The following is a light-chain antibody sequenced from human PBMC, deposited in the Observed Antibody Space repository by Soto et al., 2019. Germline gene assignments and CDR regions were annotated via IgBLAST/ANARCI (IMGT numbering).Light chain of an antibody. V-gene: IGLV1-40*01. CDR3: QSYDSSLSGTV. CDR2: GNN. J-gene: IGLJ7*01. CDR1: SSNIGAGYD. Sequence: QSALTQPPSVSGAPGQRVTISCTGSSSNIGAGYDVHWYQQLPGTAPKLLIYGNNNRPSGVHDRFSGSKSGTSASLAITGLQAEDEADYYCQSYDSSLSGTVFGGGTQLTVL.